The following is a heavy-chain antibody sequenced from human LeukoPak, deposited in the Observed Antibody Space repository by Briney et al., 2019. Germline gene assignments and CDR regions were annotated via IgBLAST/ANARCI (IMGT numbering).Heavy chain of an antibody. CDR2: ISSSSSTI. D-gene: IGHD1-26*01. CDR3: ARCRRGSYYLLDY. V-gene: IGHV3-48*01. Sequence: GGSLRLSCAASGFTFSSYGMHWVRQAPGKGLEWVSYISSSSSTIYYADSVKGRFTISRDNAKNSLYLQMNSLRAEDTAVYYCARCRRGSYYLLDYWGQGTLVTVSS. CDR1: GFTFSSYG. J-gene: IGHJ4*02.